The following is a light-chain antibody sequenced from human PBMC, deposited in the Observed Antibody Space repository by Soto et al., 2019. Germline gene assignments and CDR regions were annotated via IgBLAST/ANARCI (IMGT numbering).Light chain of an antibody. J-gene: IGKJ5*01. Sequence: IVMTQSPATLSVSPGERATLSCRASQSVSSNLAWYQQKPGQAPRLLIYGASTRATAIPARFSGSGSGTEFTLTISSLQSEDFAVYYCQQYNNWPPTTFGQGTRLEIK. V-gene: IGKV3-15*01. CDR1: QSVSSN. CDR2: GAS. CDR3: QQYNNWPPTT.